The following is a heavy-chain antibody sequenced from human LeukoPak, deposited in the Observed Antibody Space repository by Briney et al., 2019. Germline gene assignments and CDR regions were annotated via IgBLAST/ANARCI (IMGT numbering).Heavy chain of an antibody. CDR1: GSTFSSYA. CDR2: IIPIFGTA. Sequence: SVKVSCKASGSTFSSYAISWVRQAPGQGLEWMGRIIPIFGTANYAQKFQGRVTVTTDESTSTAYMELSSLRSEDTAVYYCARDSDLDYGDYKRWFDPWGQGTLVTVSS. J-gene: IGHJ5*02. D-gene: IGHD4-17*01. CDR3: ARDSDLDYGDYKRWFDP. V-gene: IGHV1-69*05.